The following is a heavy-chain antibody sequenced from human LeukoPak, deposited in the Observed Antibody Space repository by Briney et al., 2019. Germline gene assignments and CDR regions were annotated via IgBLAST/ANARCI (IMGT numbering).Heavy chain of an antibody. J-gene: IGHJ4*02. D-gene: IGHD1-26*01. Sequence: SETLSLTCTVSGCSISSYYWSWIRQPPGKGLEWIWRIYTSGSTNYNASLKSRVIMSVDTSKNKFSLKLSSVTAADTAVFYCARENSGSYREFDYWGQGTLVTVSS. V-gene: IGHV4-4*07. CDR1: GCSISSYY. CDR2: IYTSGST. CDR3: ARENSGSYREFDY.